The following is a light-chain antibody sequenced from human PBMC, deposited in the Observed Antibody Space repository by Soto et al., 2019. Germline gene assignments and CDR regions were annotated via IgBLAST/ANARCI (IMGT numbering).Light chain of an antibody. J-gene: IGKJ1*01. CDR1: QSVRGN. Sequence: EIVMTQSPATLSVSPGERATLSCRASQSVRGNLAWYQQKPGQAPRLLIYGASTRATGIPDRISGSGSGTDFTLTISRLEPEDFAVYYCQQYGSSPWTFGQGTKVDIK. CDR3: QQYGSSPWT. V-gene: IGKV3-20*01. CDR2: GAS.